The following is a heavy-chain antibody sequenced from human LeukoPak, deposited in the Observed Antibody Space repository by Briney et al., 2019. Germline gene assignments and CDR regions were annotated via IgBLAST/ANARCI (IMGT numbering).Heavy chain of an antibody. J-gene: IGHJ6*02. D-gene: IGHD2-21*01. CDR2: IIPILGIA. V-gene: IGHV1-69*04. CDR1: GGTFSSYA. CDR3: ASGLAVGVRCYYYGMDV. Sequence: SVKVSCKASGGTFSSYAISWVRQAPGRGLEWMGRIIPILGIANYAQKFQGRVTITADKSTSTAYMELSSLRSEDTAVYYCASGLAVGVRCYYYGMDVWGQGTTVTVSS.